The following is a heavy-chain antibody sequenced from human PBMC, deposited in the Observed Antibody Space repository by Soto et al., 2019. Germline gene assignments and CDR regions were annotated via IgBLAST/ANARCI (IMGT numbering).Heavy chain of an antibody. J-gene: IGHJ4*02. D-gene: IGHD2-15*01. CDR3: ARASLLRAAPGVFDY. CDR1: SGSISSSNW. CDR2: IYHSGST. V-gene: IGHV4-4*02. Sequence: SETLSLTCAVSSGSISSSNWWSWVRQPPGKGLEWIGEIYHSGSTNYNPSLKSRVTISVDKSKNQFSLKLSSVTAADTAVYYCARASLLRAAPGVFDYWGQGTLVTVSS.